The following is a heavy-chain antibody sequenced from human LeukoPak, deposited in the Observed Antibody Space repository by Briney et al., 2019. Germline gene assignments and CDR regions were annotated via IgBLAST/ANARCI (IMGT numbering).Heavy chain of an antibody. CDR1: GFTFSSYS. CDR2: ITSSSSYI. CDR3: ARHVVAVGFDY. J-gene: IGHJ4*02. D-gene: IGHD3-22*01. Sequence: GGSLRLSCAASGFTFSSYSMNWVRQAPGKGLEWVSSITSSSSYIYYADSVMGRFTISRDNANNSLYLQMNSLRAEDTAVYYCARHVVAVGFDYWGQGTLVTVSS. V-gene: IGHV3-21*01.